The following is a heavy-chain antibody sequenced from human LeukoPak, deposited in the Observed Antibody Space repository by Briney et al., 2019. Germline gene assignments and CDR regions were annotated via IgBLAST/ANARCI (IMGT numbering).Heavy chain of an antibody. D-gene: IGHD2-2*01. Sequence: SETLSLTCTVSGGSISSYYWSWIRQPPGKGLEWIGYIYYSGSTNYNPSLKSRVTISVDTSKNQFSLKLSSVTAADTAVYYCARDGGSSFRYFDYWGQGTLVTVSS. CDR2: IYYSGST. CDR1: GGSISSYY. CDR3: ARDGGSSFRYFDY. J-gene: IGHJ4*02. V-gene: IGHV4-59*12.